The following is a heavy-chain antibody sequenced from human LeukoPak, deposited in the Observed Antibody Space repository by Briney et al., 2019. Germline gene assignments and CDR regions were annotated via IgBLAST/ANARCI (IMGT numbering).Heavy chain of an antibody. Sequence: ASVKVSCKASGYTFTGYYMHWVRQAPGQGLEWMGWINPNSGGTNYAQKFQGRVTMTRDTSISTAYMELSRLRSDDTAVYYCARAYLVRYFHWLLPLEEFDYWGQGTLVTVSS. D-gene: IGHD3-9*01. CDR1: GYTFTGYY. CDR2: INPNSGGT. J-gene: IGHJ4*02. V-gene: IGHV1-2*02. CDR3: ARAYLVRYFHWLLPLEEFDY.